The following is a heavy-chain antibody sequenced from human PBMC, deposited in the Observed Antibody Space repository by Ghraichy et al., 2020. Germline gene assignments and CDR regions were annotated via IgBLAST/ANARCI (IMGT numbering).Heavy chain of an antibody. J-gene: IGHJ4*02. V-gene: IGHV1-18*04. CDR2: NNPYNGNK. Sequence: DSVKVSCKASGYTFGNYGINWVRQAPGQGLEWMGWNNPYNGNKHYVQKFQGRVTMTADTSTSTAYMELRSLRSDDTAVYYCARNGDGDYMVYWGQGTLVTVSS. CDR1: GYTFGNYG. D-gene: IGHD4-17*01. CDR3: ARNGDGDYMVY.